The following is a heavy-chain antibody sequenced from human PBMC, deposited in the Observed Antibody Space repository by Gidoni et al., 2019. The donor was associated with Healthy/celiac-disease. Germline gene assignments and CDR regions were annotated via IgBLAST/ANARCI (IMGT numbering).Heavy chain of an antibody. J-gene: IGHJ5*02. Sequence: EVQLLESGGGLVQPGGSLRLSCAASGFTFSSDAMGWVRQAPGTGLGWVSAISGSGGSTYYADSVKGRFTTSRDNSKNTLYLKMNSLRAEDTAVYYCAKAGLEHVPDWFDPWGQGTLVTVSS. D-gene: IGHD1-1*01. CDR1: GFTFSSDA. CDR2: ISGSGGST. V-gene: IGHV3-23*01. CDR3: AKAGLEHVPDWFDP.